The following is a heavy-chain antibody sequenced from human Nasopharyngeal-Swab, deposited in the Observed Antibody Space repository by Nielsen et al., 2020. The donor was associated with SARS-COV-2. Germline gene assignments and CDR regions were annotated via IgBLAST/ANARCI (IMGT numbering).Heavy chain of an antibody. D-gene: IGHD5-12*01. V-gene: IGHV5-51*01. CDR3: VRPEGVATSFKYYFQYGMDV. CDR1: GHSFTSYW. Sequence: GESLKISCKGSGHSFTSYWIAWVRQMPGKGLEWMGIIYPRDSDTRYSPSFQGQVTISADKSISTAYLQWSSLKASDTAMYYCVRPEGVATSFKYYFQYGMDVWGQGTLVTVSS. J-gene: IGHJ4*02. CDR2: IYPRDSDT.